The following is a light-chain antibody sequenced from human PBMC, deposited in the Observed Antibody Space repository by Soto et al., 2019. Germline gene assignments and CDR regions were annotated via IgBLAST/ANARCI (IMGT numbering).Light chain of an antibody. V-gene: IGLV2-14*01. CDR3: SSYTRSNTWV. CDR1: SSDVGGYNY. Sequence: QSALTQPASVSGSPGQSITISCTGTSSDVGGYNYVSWYQQHPGKAPKLMIYQVTNRPSGVSDRFSGSKSGNTASLTIFGLQSEDEADYYCSSYTRSNTWVFGGGTKLTVL. J-gene: IGLJ3*02. CDR2: QVT.